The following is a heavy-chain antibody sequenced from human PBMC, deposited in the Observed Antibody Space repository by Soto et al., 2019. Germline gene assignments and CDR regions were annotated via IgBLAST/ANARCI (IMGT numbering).Heavy chain of an antibody. CDR2: IRIPGTIT. CDR3: AREGGFDWFYP. V-gene: IGHV3-48*03. CDR1: GFFCSDYE. J-gene: IGHJ5*02. Sequence: EVQLVESGGGLIKPGGSRRLSWEGSGFFCSDYEMNWVRQVQGKGLEWISYIRIPGTITHYADSVKGRFTISRDNAKNSVYLQMNSLRVEDTAIYYCAREGGFDWFYPWGQGTLVTVSS.